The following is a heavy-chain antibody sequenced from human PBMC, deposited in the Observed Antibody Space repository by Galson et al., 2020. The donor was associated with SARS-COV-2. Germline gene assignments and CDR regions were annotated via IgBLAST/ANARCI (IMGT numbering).Heavy chain of an antibody. D-gene: IGHD3-10*01. CDR1: GFTFSSYG. CDR3: AKEGMGSYYYGSGSYPDI. V-gene: IGHV3-30*18. CDR2: IPYDGRNK. J-gene: IGHJ3*02. Sequence: GGSLRLSCAASGFTFSSYGMPWVRQDPGKGLEWVAVIPYDGRNKYYADSVKGRYTISRDNSKNTLYLQMNSLRAEDTAVYYCAKEGMGSYYYGSGSYPDIWGQGTMVTVSS.